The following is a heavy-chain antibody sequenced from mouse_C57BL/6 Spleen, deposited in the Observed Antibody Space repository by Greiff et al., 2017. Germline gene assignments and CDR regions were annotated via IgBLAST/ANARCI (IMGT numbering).Heavy chain of an antibody. CDR3: ARSSYGSRWYYFDY. CDR1: GYTFTSYW. V-gene: IGHV1-52*01. J-gene: IGHJ2*01. CDR2: IDPSDSET. D-gene: IGHD1-1*01. Sequence: QVQLQQPGAELVRPGSSVQLSCKASGYTFTSYWMHWVKQRPIQGLEWIGNIDPSDSETPSNQKFKDKATLTVDKSSSTAYIQLSSLTSEDSAVYYCARSSYGSRWYYFDYWGQGTTLTVAS.